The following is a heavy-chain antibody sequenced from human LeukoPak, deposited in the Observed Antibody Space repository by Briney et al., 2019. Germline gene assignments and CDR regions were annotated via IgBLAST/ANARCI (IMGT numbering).Heavy chain of an antibody. CDR3: ARDSISYYYGSRGFDP. Sequence: SETLSLTCTLSGGSISTYYWSWIRQPPGKGLEWIGYIYYSGSTNYNPSLKSRVTISVDTSKNQFSLKLSSVTAADTAVYYCARDSISYYYGSRGFDPWGQGTLVTVSS. CDR1: GGSISTYY. V-gene: IGHV4-59*01. J-gene: IGHJ5*02. D-gene: IGHD3-10*01. CDR2: IYYSGST.